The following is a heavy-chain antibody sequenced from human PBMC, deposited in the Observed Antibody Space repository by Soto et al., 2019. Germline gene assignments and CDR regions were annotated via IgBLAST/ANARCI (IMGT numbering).Heavy chain of an antibody. J-gene: IGHJ3*01. V-gene: IGHV3-23*01. CDR2: ISDSGGST. Sequence: PGGSLRLSCAASGFTFTTYAMSWVRQAPGKGLEWVSGISDSGGSTYYADYVRGRFTISRDNSKNTLYLQMNSLRAEDTAVYYCAKVAVAASTYAFDLWLQGTMVTVSS. CDR3: AKVAVAASTYAFDL. CDR1: GFTFTTYA. D-gene: IGHD2-15*01.